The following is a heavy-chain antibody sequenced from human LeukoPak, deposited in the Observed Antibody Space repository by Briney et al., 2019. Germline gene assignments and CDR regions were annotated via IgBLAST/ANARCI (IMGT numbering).Heavy chain of an antibody. V-gene: IGHV1-69*05. D-gene: IGHD6-19*01. CDR1: GGTFSSYA. CDR3: ARDTVDQLLSGGIAVAGAGSAFDI. CDR2: IIPIFGTA. Sequence: SVKVSCKASGGTFSSYAISWVRQAPGQGLEWMGGIIPIFGTANYAQKFQGRVTITTDESTSTAYMELSSLRSEDTAVYYCARDTVDQLLSGGIAVAGAGSAFDIWGQGTMVTASS. J-gene: IGHJ3*02.